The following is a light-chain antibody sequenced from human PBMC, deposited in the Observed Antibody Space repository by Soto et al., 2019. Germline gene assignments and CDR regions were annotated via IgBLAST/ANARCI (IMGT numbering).Light chain of an antibody. Sequence: QSVLTQPRSVSGSPGQSVTISCTGTSSDVGGYNYVSWYQQHPGKAPKVMIYDVSKGPSGVPDRFSGSKSGNTASLTISGLQAEDEGDYYCCSYAGSHSHYVFGTGTKLTVL. J-gene: IGLJ1*01. CDR1: SSDVGGYNY. CDR2: DVS. V-gene: IGLV2-11*01. CDR3: CSYAGSHSHYV.